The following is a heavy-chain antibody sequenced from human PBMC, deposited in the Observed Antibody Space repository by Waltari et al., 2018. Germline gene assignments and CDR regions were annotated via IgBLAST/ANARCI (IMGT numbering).Heavy chain of an antibody. CDR1: GFTFSSYG. D-gene: IGHD5-18*01. CDR3: AKDAAMSGDYFDY. Sequence: QVQLVESGGGVVKPGRSLRLSCAASGFTFSSYGMHWVRQAPGKGLEWVAVISYDGSNKYYADSVKGRFTISRDNSKNTLYLQMNSLRAEDTAMYYCAKDAAMSGDYFDYWGQGTLVTVSS. V-gene: IGHV3-30*18. CDR2: ISYDGSNK. J-gene: IGHJ4*02.